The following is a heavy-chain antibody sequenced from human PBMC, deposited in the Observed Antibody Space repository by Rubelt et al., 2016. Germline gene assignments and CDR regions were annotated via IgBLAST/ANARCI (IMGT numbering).Heavy chain of an antibody. CDR2: INPSGGST. CDR3: ARGVGTAFDP. Sequence: QVQLVQSGAEVKKPGASVKVSCKASGYTFTSYYMHWVRQAPGQGLEWMGIINPSGGSTSYAQKCQGRVTRTRDTSISTAYMELSRLRSDDTAGYYCARGVGTAFDPWGQGTLVTVSS. J-gene: IGHJ5*02. V-gene: IGHV1-46*01. CDR1: GYTFTSYY. D-gene: IGHD1-1*01.